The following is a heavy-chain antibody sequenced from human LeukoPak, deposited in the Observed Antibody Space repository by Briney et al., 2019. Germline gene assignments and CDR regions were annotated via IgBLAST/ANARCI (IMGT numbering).Heavy chain of an antibody. V-gene: IGHV1-69*13. CDR3: ATLRYCSSTSCLKVIDY. D-gene: IGHD2-2*01. J-gene: IGHJ4*02. CDR1: GGTFSSYA. CDR2: IIPIFGTA. Sequence: SVKVSCXASGGTFSSYAISWVRQAPGQGLEWMGGIIPIFGTANYAQKFQGRVTITADESTSTAYMELSSLRSEDTAVYYCATLRYCSSTSCLKVIDYWGQGTLVTVSS.